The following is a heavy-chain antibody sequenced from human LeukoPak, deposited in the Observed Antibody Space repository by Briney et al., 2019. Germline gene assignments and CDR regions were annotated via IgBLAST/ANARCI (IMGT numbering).Heavy chain of an antibody. J-gene: IGHJ4*02. CDR1: GGTFSSYA. CDR3: AREVEYSSLRFDY. V-gene: IGHV1-69*13. D-gene: IGHD6-6*01. Sequence: ASVKVSCKASGGTFSSYAISWVRQAPEQGLEWMGGIIPIFGTANYAQKFQGRVTITADESTSTAYMELSSLRSEDTAVYYCAREVEYSSLRFDYWGQGTLVTVSS. CDR2: IIPIFGTA.